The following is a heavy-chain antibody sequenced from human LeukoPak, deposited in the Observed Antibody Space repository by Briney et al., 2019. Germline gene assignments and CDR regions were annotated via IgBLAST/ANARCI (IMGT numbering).Heavy chain of an antibody. V-gene: IGHV3-23*01. CDR2: ISGSGSGDST. CDR3: ARDTDYGDSGLDY. J-gene: IGHJ4*02. D-gene: IGHD4-17*01. CDR1: GFTFSSYA. Sequence: GGSLRLSCAASGFTFSSYAMSWVRQAPGKGLQWVSAISGSGSGDSTYYADSVKGRFTISRDNSKDTLYLQMNSLRAGDTAIYYCARDTDYGDSGLDYWGQGTLVTVSS.